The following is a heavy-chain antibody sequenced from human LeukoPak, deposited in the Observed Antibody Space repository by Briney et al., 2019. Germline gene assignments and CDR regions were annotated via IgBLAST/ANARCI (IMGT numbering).Heavy chain of an antibody. Sequence: ASVKVSCKTSGYTFSSYDISWLRQAPGQGLEWMGWITAYNGSTNYAQKFQGRVTMTTDTSTSTAYMELRSLTSADTAVYYCARERWRVGFDYWGQGALVTVSS. J-gene: IGHJ4*02. D-gene: IGHD2-15*01. CDR3: ARERWRVGFDY. CDR1: GYTFSSYD. CDR2: ITAYNGST. V-gene: IGHV1-18*01.